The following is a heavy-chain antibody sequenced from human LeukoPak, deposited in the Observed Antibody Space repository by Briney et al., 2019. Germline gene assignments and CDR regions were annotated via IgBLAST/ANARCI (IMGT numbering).Heavy chain of an antibody. CDR2: IWYDGSKS. CDR1: GLTFISNG. Sequence: PGGSLRLSCAPSGLTFISNGMHWVRQAPGKGLEWVAIIWYDGSKSYYADSVKGRFTISRDNSKNTLYLQMDSQRAEDTALYVCASLTGWSAIDYWGQGTLVTVSS. V-gene: IGHV3-33*01. J-gene: IGHJ4*02. D-gene: IGHD6-19*01. CDR3: ASLTGWSAIDY.